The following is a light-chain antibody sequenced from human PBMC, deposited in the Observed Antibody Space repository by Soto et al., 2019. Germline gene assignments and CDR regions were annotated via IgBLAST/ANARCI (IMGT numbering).Light chain of an antibody. J-gene: IGLJ3*02. CDR2: DVS. Sequence: QSALTQPASVSGSPGQSITISCTGTSCDVGGYNYVSWYQQHPGKAPKLMIYDVSNRPSGVSNRFSGSKSGNTASLTISGLQAEDEADYYCSSYTSSRTRVFGGGTKVTVL. CDR3: SSYTSSRTRV. V-gene: IGLV2-14*01. CDR1: SCDVGGYNY.